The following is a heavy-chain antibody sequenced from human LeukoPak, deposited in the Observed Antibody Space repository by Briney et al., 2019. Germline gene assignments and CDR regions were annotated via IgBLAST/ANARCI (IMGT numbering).Heavy chain of an antibody. J-gene: IGHJ3*02. CDR3: ARGTAGVTATQGAFDI. Sequence: PSETLSLTCTVSGGSIISYYWSWIRQPPGKGLEWIGYIYYSGSTNYNPSLKSRVSISVDTSKNQFSLKLSSVTAADTAVYYCARGTAGVTATQGAFDIWGQGTMVTVSS. V-gene: IGHV4-59*08. D-gene: IGHD2-21*02. CDR2: IYYSGST. CDR1: GGSIISYY.